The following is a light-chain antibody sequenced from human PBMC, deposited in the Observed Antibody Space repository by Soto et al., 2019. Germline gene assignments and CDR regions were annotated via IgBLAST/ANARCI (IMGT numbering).Light chain of an antibody. J-gene: IGKJ2*01. CDR1: QSVSSY. CDR2: DAS. Sequence: EIVLTQSPATLSLSPGERATLSCRASQSVSSYLAWYQQKPGQAPRLLIYDASNRATGIPARFSGSGTGTDFALNISSLEPEDFAVYYCQQRSNWARYTFGQGTKLEIK. V-gene: IGKV3-11*01. CDR3: QQRSNWARYT.